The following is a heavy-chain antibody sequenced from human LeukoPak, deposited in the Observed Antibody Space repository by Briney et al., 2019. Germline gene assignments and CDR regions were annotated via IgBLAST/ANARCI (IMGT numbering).Heavy chain of an antibody. V-gene: IGHV4-39*01. J-gene: IGHJ4*02. Sequence: KPSETLSLTCTVSGGSISSSSYYWGWIRQPPGKGLEWIGSIYYSGSTYYNPSLKSRVTISVDTSKNQFSLKLSSVTAADTAVYYCARWRIIAAPIDYWGQGTLVTVSS. CDR3: ARWRIIAAPIDY. CDR1: GGSISSSSYY. CDR2: IYYSGST. D-gene: IGHD6-6*01.